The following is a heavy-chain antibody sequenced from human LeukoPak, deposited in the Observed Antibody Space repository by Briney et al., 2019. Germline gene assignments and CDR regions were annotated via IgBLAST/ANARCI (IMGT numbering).Heavy chain of an antibody. CDR1: GGSFSGYY. CDR2: INHSGST. CDR3: ARSLYASGNNWFDP. Sequence: SETLSLTCAVYGGSFSGYYWSWIRQPPGKGLECIGEINHSGSTNYNPSLKSRVTISVDTSKNQFSLKLSSVTAADTAVYYCARSLYASGNNWFDPWGQGTLVTVSS. J-gene: IGHJ5*02. D-gene: IGHD3-16*01. V-gene: IGHV4-34*01.